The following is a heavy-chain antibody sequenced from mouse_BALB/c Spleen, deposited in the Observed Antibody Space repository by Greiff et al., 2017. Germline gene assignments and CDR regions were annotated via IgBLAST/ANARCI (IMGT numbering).Heavy chain of an antibody. CDR1: GFNFSDYY. CDR2: IDPDSGDT. J-gene: IGHJ3*01. V-gene: IGHV14-4*02. D-gene: IGHD2-4*01. Sequence: VQLQQSGAELVRSGASVKLSCTASGFNFSDYYMNWVQQTPEQGLEWIGCIDPDSGDTDYAPKFQGKFTMTADTSSNTAYLQLSSLTSEDTAVYYCNADYYDYGGGFAYWGQGTLVTVSA. CDR3: NADYYDYGGGFAY.